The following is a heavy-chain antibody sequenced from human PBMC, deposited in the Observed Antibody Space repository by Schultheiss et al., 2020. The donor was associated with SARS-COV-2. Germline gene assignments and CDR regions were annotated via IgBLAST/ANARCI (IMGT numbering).Heavy chain of an antibody. D-gene: IGHD4-11*01. J-gene: IGHJ4*02. CDR2: ISVFNGNT. CDR1: GYTFTNYG. V-gene: IGHV1-18*01. CDR3: ARLEPETIRYSNYTYY. Sequence: ASVKVSCRASGYTFTNYGISWVRHAPGLGLEWMGWISVFNGNTNYAQMFQDRVIMTTDASTSTAYMELSRLRSDDTAVYYCARLEPETIRYSNYTYYWGQGTLVTVSS.